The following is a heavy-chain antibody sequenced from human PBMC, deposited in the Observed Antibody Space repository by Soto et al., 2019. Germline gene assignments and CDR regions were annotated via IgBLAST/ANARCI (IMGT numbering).Heavy chain of an antibody. CDR2: INHSGNT. J-gene: IGHJ4*01. CDR1: GVPFSVYY. D-gene: IGHD1-26*01. V-gene: IGHV4-34*01. Sequence: SETMSLTCTVYGVPFSVYYLSWLRQTPGKGLEWIGEINHSGNTNYNPSLKSRVTMLVDTSKNQFSLSLSSVTAADTAVYYCANLIVFHSSYYHDYWGHGTLVTVSS. CDR3: ANLIVFHSSYYHDY.